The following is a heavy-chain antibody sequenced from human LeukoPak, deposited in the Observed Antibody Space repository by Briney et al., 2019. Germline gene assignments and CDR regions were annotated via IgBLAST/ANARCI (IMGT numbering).Heavy chain of an antibody. CDR1: GYTLTELS. CDR2: ISTYIDNT. V-gene: IGHV1-18*01. J-gene: IGHJ5*02. Sequence: ASVKVSCKVSGYTLTELSMHWVRQAPGQGLEWMGWISTYIDNTNYAQKVQGRVTMTTDTSTSTAYMELRSLRSDDTAVYYCARSYCSGGSCHDPWGQGTLVTVSS. D-gene: IGHD2-15*01. CDR3: ARSYCSGGSCHDP.